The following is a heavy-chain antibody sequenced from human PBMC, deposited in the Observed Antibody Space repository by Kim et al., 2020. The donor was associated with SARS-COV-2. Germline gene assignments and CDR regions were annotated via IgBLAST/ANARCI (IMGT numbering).Heavy chain of an antibody. Sequence: KVPGRVTITADESTSPAYMELSSLRSEDTAVYYCARDRGTMVRGENGMDVWGQGTTVTVSS. V-gene: IGHV1-69*01. J-gene: IGHJ6*02. D-gene: IGHD3-10*01. CDR3: ARDRGTMVRGENGMDV.